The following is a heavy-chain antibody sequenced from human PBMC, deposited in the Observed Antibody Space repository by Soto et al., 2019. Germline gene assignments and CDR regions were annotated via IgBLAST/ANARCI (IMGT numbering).Heavy chain of an antibody. V-gene: IGHV1-8*01. CDR1: GYTFTSYD. J-gene: IGHJ6*02. CDR2: MNPNSGNT. D-gene: IGHD3-3*01. Sequence: ASVKVSCKASGYTFTSYDINWVRQATGQGLEWMGWMNPNSGNTGYAQKFQGRVTMTRNTSISTAYMELSSLRSEDTAVYYCARSSSPLLRFLEWSGTSYYYYGMDVWGQGTTVTVSS. CDR3: ARSSSPLLRFLEWSGTSYYYYGMDV.